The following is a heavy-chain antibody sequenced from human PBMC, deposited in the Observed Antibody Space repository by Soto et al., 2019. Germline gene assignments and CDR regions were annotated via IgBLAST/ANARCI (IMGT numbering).Heavy chain of an antibody. CDR2: ISNDGTNK. J-gene: IGHJ6*02. V-gene: IGHV3-30-3*01. CDR3: AIGTTLAIFDYGMDV. D-gene: IGHD3-3*01. CDR1: GFTFSSYA. Sequence: QVQLEESGGGVVQPGRSLRLSCVGTGFTFSSYAMHWVRQAPGKGLEWVAVISNDGTNKYYADSVEGRITISRDKSKNPLSLQMHSLRSEDTAVYYCAIGTTLAIFDYGMDVWGQGATVTVSS.